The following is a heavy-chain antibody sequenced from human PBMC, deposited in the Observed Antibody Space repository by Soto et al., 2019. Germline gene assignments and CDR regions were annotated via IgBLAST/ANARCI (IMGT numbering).Heavy chain of an antibody. CDR1: GFTVSSNY. CDR2: IYSGGST. V-gene: IGHV3-66*01. Sequence: GGSLRLSCAASGFTVSSNYMSWVRQAPGKGLEWVSVIYSGGSTYYAVSVKGRFTISRDNSKNTLYLQMNSLRAEDTAVYYCARAQQWRDAFDIWGQGTMVTVSS. J-gene: IGHJ3*02. D-gene: IGHD6-19*01. CDR3: ARAQQWRDAFDI.